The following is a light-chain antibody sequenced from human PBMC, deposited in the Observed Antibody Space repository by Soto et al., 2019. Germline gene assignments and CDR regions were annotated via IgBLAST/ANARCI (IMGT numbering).Light chain of an antibody. V-gene: IGKV1-39*01. J-gene: IGKJ5*01. CDR2: AAS. Sequence: DIQMTQSPSSLSASVGDRVTITCRASQSISSYLNWYQQKSGGAPQLLIQAASTLQTGVPSRFSGSGSGTDFTLTISSLQPEDFATYHCQQSYSVPITFGQGTRLEIK. CDR3: QQSYSVPIT. CDR1: QSISSY.